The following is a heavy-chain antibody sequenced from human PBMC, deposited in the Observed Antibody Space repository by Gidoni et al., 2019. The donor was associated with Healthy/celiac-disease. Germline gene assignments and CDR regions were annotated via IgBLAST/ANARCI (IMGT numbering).Heavy chain of an antibody. D-gene: IGHD2-21*01. J-gene: IGHJ1*01. Sequence: QLQLQESGPGLVKPSENLSLTCTVSGGSISSSSYYWGWIRQPPGKGLEWIGGIYYSGSTYYNPSLKSRVTISVDTSKNQFSLKLSSVTAADTAVYYCAALVVVIAPKYFQHWGQGTLVTVSS. V-gene: IGHV4-39*01. CDR2: IYYSGST. CDR3: AALVVVIAPKYFQH. CDR1: GGSISSSSYY.